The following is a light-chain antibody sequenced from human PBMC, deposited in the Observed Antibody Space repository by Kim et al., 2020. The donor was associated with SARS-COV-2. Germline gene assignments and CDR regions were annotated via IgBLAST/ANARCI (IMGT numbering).Light chain of an antibody. CDR3: QQFNSYPIT. Sequence: ASVGDRVTVTCRASQGISSALAWYQQKPGKAPKLLIYDASSLESGVPSRFSGSGSGTDFTLTISSLQPEDFATYYCQQFNSYPITFGQGTRLEIK. J-gene: IGKJ5*01. CDR1: QGISSA. V-gene: IGKV1-13*02. CDR2: DAS.